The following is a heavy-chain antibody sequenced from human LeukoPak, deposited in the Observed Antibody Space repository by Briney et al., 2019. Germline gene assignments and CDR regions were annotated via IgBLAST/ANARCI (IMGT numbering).Heavy chain of an antibody. CDR2: INPNSGGT. CDR1: GYTFTGYY. D-gene: IGHD3-10*01. CDR3: ARDLAITMVRGVIPLYYFDY. Sequence: GASVKVSCKASGYTFTGYYMHWVRQAPGQGLEWMGWINPNSGGTNYAQKFQGRVTMTRDTSISTAYMELSRLRSDDTAVYYCARDLAITMVRGVIPLYYFDYWGQGTLVTVSS. J-gene: IGHJ4*02. V-gene: IGHV1-2*02.